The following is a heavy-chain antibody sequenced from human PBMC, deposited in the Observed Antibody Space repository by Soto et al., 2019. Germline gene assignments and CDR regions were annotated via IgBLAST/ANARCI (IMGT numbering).Heavy chain of an antibody. J-gene: IGHJ6*02. Sequence: QVQLVESGGGVVQPGRSLRLSCAASGFTFSLYGMHWVRQAPGKGLEWVAVIWYDGSNKFYADSVKGRFTISRDNYKNTLYLQMTSLRDEDTAVYYCARGLRGISFYGMDVWGQGTTVIVSS. D-gene: IGHD3-16*01. CDR2: IWYDGSNK. V-gene: IGHV3-33*01. CDR1: GFTFSLYG. CDR3: ARGLRGISFYGMDV.